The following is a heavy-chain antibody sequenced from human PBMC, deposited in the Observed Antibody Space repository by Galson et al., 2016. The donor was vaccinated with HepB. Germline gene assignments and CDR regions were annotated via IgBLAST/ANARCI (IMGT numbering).Heavy chain of an antibody. CDR2: IYYSGSA. D-gene: IGHD4-11*01. J-gene: IGHJ6*03. CDR1: GGSISSGPYY. CDR3: ALRRKATVTTSPPHYSYYYMDI. Sequence: TLSLTCTVSGGSISSGPYYWTWIRQYPGKGLEWIGYIYYSGSAYYNPSLKSRVTISLDTSKNQFSLKLSSVTAADTAVHYCALRRKATVTTSPPHYSYYYMDIWGKGTTVTVSS. V-gene: IGHV4-31*03.